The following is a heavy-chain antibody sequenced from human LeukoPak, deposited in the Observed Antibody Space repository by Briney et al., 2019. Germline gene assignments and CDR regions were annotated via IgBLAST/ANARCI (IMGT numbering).Heavy chain of an antibody. D-gene: IGHD6-19*01. CDR2: INHSGST. Sequence: SETLSLTCAVYGGSFSGYYWSWIRQPPGKGLEWIGEINHSGSTNYNPSLKSRVTISVDTSKNQFSLKLSSVTAADTAVYYCARDGSGWYMHYYFDYWGQGTLVTVSS. J-gene: IGHJ4*02. CDR1: GGSFSGYY. V-gene: IGHV4-34*01. CDR3: ARDGSGWYMHYYFDY.